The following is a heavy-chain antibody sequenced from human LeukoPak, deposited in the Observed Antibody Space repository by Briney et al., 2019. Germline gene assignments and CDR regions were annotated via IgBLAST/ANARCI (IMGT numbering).Heavy chain of an antibody. CDR1: GFTFSSYE. J-gene: IGHJ4*02. CDR3: AIAFYGSGSPTDFDY. CDR2: ISSSGSTI. D-gene: IGHD3-10*01. Sequence: GGSLRLSCAASGFTFSSYEMNWVRQAPGKGLEWVSYISSSGSTIYYADSVKGRFTISRDNAKNSLYLQMNSLRAEDTAVYYCAIAFYGSGSPTDFDYWGQGTLVTVSS. V-gene: IGHV3-48*03.